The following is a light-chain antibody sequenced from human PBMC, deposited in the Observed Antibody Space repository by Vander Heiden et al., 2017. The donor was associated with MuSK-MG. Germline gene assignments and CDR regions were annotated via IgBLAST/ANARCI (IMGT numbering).Light chain of an antibody. CDR1: SSHIGSYE. Sequence: QSVMTQPPSASGPTGQRVTIPGSGPSSHIGSYEVYWYPQLPGTAPRLLILNTFKRPSGVPDRFSGSKSGTSASLAISGLRSEDEADYYCVAWDDRLNGRVFGGGTKLTVL. CDR2: NTF. J-gene: IGLJ2*01. CDR3: VAWDDRLNGRV. V-gene: IGLV1-47*02.